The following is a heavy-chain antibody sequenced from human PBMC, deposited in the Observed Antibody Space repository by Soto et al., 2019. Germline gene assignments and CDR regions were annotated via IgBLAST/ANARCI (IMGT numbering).Heavy chain of an antibody. CDR1: GYTFTGYY. J-gene: IGHJ6*04. D-gene: IGHD2-2*01. CDR2: INPNMGGT. V-gene: IGHV1-2*02. CDR3: ARGGVVQDTQRPTYYYYYYGMEV. Sequence: SVKVSFKASGYTFTGYYMHWVLQAPVLGLEWMGWINPNMGGTNYAQKFQGRVTMTRDTSISKAYMELSRLRDEDTAVYYCARGGVVQDTQRPTYYYYYYGMEVWGKGTRITVSS.